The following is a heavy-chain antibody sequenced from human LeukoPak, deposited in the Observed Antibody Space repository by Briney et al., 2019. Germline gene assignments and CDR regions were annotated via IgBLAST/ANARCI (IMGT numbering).Heavy chain of an antibody. Sequence: SQTLSLTCAVSGGSISSGSYSWSWIRQPPGKGLEWIGYIYYSGSTYYNPSLKSRVTISVDTSKNQFSLNLSSVTAADTAVYYCAREIRWHIVVVTATQLGWFDPWGQGTLVTVSS. CDR1: GGSISSGSYS. CDR3: AREIRWHIVVVTATQLGWFDP. D-gene: IGHD2-21*02. CDR2: IYYSGST. J-gene: IGHJ5*02. V-gene: IGHV4-30-4*07.